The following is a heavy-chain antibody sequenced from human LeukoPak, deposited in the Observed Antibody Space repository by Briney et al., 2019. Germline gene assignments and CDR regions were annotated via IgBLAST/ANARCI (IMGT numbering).Heavy chain of an antibody. CDR2: IYTSGST. V-gene: IGHV4-4*07. CDR1: GGSISSYY. CDR3: ARGRGSYYNYYYYMDV. D-gene: IGHD1-26*01. J-gene: IGHJ6*03. Sequence: SETLSLTCTVSGGSISSYYWSWIRQPAGKGLEWIGRIYTSGSTNYNPSLKSRVTMSVDTSKNQFSLKLSSVTAADTAVCYCARGRGSYYNYYYYMDVWGKGTTVTISS.